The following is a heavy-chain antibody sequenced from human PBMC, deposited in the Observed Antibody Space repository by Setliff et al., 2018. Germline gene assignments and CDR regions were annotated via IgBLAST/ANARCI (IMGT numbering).Heavy chain of an antibody. J-gene: IGHJ3*02. CDR1: GYSISSPHY. CDR3: ARDGGDGYGVDAYAGGGFDI. Sequence: SETLSLTCAVSGYSISSPHYWGWIRQPPGKGLEWIGSIKHSGNTYYNPSLKSRVTISADTSNNQFSLKLTSVTAADTAVYYCARDGGDGYGVDAYAGGGFDIWGQGTMVTVSS. V-gene: IGHV4-38-2*02. CDR2: IKHSGNT. D-gene: IGHD2-21*01.